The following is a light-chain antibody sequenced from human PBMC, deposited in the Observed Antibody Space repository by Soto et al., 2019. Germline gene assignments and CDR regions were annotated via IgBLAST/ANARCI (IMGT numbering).Light chain of an antibody. CDR3: QQYSSPPRT. CDR2: GAS. CDR1: QSVSGY. Sequence: EIVLTQSPGSLSLSPGERATLSCRASQSVSGYLAWYQQKPGQAPRLLISGASSRATGFPDRFSGSGSGTDFSLTISRLEPEDSAVYYCQQYSSPPRTFGQGTKVEIK. J-gene: IGKJ1*01. V-gene: IGKV3-20*01.